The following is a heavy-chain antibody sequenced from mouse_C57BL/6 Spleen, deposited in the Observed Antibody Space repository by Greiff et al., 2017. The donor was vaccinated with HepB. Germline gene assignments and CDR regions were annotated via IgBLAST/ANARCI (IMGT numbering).Heavy chain of an antibody. CDR3: ARNYGSRGAWYFDY. CDR2: ISSGSSTI. V-gene: IGHV5-17*01. J-gene: IGHJ2*01. D-gene: IGHD1-1*01. CDR1: GFTFSDYG. Sequence: DVQLVESGGGLVKPGGSLKLSCAASGFTFSDYGMHWVRQAPEKGLEWVAYISSGSSTIYYADTVKGRFTISRDNAKNTLFLQMTSLRSEDTAMYYCARNYGSRGAWYFDYWGQGTTLTVSS.